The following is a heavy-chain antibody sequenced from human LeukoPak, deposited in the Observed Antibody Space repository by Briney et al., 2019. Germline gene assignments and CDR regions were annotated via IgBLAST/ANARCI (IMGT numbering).Heavy chain of an antibody. Sequence: TSETLSLTCAVYGGSFSGYYWSWIRQPPGKGLEWIGEINHSGSTNYNPSLKSRVTISVDTSKNQFSLKLSSVTAADTAVYYCASDRRGWFDPWGQGTLVTVSS. J-gene: IGHJ5*02. CDR1: GGSFSGYY. D-gene: IGHD1-14*01. CDR3: ASDRRGWFDP. CDR2: INHSGST. V-gene: IGHV4-34*01.